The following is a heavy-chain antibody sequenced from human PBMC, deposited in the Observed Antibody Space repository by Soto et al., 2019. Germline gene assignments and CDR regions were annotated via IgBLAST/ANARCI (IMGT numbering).Heavy chain of an antibody. V-gene: IGHV3-64*01. CDR1: GFTFSRYA. CDR2: SSSNGGIT. Sequence: EVQLVESGGGLVQPGGSLRLSCAASGFTFSRYAMHWVRQAPGKGLEYVSASSSNGGITYYANSVKGRFTISRDNSKNTLYLQMGSLRAEDMAVYYCARDGVAAAGTRNYYYYYMDVWGKGTTVTVSS. J-gene: IGHJ6*03. D-gene: IGHD6-13*01. CDR3: ARDGVAAAGTRNYYYYYMDV.